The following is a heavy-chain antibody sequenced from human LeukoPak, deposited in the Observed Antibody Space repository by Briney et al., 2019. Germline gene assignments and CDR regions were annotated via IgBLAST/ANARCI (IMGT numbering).Heavy chain of an antibody. CDR3: ATLRGIAAAPAEYFQH. D-gene: IGHD6-13*01. CDR2: FDPEDGET. CDR1: GYTLTELS. V-gene: IGHV1-24*01. J-gene: IGHJ1*01. Sequence: ASVKVSCKVSGYTLTELSMHWVRQAPGKGLEWMGGFDPEDGETIYAQKFQGRVTMTEDTSTDTAYMELSSLRSEDTAVYYCATLRGIAAAPAEYFQHWGQGALVTVSS.